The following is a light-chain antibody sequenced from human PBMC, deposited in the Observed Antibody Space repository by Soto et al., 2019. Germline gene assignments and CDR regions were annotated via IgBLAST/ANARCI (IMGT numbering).Light chain of an antibody. J-gene: IGKJ2*02. V-gene: IGKV3-20*01. CDR2: GSY. CDR1: QSVTSNY. CDR3: QLYGSSTLCT. Sequence: EIVLTQSPGTLSLSPGERATLSCRASQSVTSNYLAWYQQKPGQAPRLLIFGSYRRATGIPDRFSGSGSGTEFTLTITRMEPEDFVVYYCQLYGSSTLCTFGQGTKLEIK.